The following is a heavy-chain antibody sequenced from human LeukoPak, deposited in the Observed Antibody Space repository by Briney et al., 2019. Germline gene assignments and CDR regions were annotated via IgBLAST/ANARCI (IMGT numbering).Heavy chain of an antibody. Sequence: GGSLRLSCAASGFTVSSNYMSWVRQAPGKGLEWVSVIYSGGSTYYADSVKGRFTISRDNSKNTLYLRMNSLRAEDTAVYYCARGPRYYDSSGYLSWGQGTLVTVSS. CDR2: IYSGGST. J-gene: IGHJ4*02. CDR3: ARGPRYYDSSGYLS. CDR1: GFTVSSNY. V-gene: IGHV3-66*01. D-gene: IGHD3-22*01.